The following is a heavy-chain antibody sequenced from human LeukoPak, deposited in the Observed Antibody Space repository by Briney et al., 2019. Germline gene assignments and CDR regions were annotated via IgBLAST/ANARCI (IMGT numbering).Heavy chain of an antibody. CDR2: VDHTGSA. Sequence: SETLSLTCAVNGGSFRGYFWNWIRQPPGRGLEWIGEVDHTGSANYNPSPKSRVAISVDASKNQFSLRLSSVTAADTAMYYCVRWGFGAYSAPFDSWGQGTLVAVSS. CDR1: GGSFRGYF. J-gene: IGHJ4*02. V-gene: IGHV4-34*01. D-gene: IGHD4-17*01. CDR3: VRWGFGAYSAPFDS.